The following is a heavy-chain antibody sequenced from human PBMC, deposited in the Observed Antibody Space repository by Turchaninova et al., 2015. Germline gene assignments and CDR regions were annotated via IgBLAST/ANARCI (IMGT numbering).Heavy chain of an antibody. CDR2: ISHIGGT. V-gene: IGHV4-38-2*02. CDR1: LYSTSSGYY. D-gene: IGHD3-10*01. J-gene: IGHJ4*02. Sequence: QVQLQESGPGLVKPSETLSLTCAVSLYSTSSGYYWGWIRQPPGKGLEWIGTISHIGGTYYTPSLKSRVTVSVDTSRNQFSLKLISVTAADTAVYYCARDKKAGMFDNWGQGTQVTVSS. CDR3: ARDKKAGMFDN.